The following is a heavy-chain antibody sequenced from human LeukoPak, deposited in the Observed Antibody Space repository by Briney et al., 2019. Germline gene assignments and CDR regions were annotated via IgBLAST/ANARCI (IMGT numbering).Heavy chain of an antibody. CDR2: IYYSGST. D-gene: IGHD3-10*01. CDR1: GGSISSSSYY. V-gene: IGHV4-39*07. CDR3: GRIHRDSRSPTWFY. J-gene: IGHJ4*02. Sequence: SETLSLTCTVSGGSISSSSYYWGWIRQPPGKGLEWIGSIYYSGSTYYNPSLKSRVTISVDTSKNQFSLKLSSVTAADTAVYYCGRIHRDSRSPTWFYWGQGTLVTVSS.